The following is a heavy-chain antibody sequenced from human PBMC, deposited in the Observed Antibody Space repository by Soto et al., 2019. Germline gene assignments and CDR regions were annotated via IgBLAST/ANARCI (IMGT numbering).Heavy chain of an antibody. J-gene: IGHJ6*03. CDR2: IKQDGSEK. Sequence: GGSLRLSCAASGFTFSHCWMSWVRQAPGKGLEWVANIKQDGSEKYYVDSVKGRFTISRDNAKNSLYLQMDSLRAEDTAVYYCARYANMDVWGRGTTVTVSS. V-gene: IGHV3-7*01. CDR1: GFTFSHCW. CDR3: ARYANMDV.